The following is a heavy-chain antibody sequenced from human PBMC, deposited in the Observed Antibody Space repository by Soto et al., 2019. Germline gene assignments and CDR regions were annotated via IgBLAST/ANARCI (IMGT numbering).Heavy chain of an antibody. D-gene: IGHD1-26*01. CDR2: IHYSGTT. CDR1: EGSLVDYY. V-gene: IGHV4-59*01. Sequence: SKTLSLSCTASEGSLVDYYWRWIRPPPGKGLEWIGYIHYSGTTNYNPSLKSRVTISVDVSKNQFSLKLTSVTAADTAVYYCARDRSSHGSYYFDYWGQGALVTVS. CDR3: ARDRSSHGSYYFDY. J-gene: IGHJ4*02.